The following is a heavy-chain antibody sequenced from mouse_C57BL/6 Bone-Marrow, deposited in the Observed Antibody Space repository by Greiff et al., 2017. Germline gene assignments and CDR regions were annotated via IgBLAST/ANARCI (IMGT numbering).Heavy chain of an antibody. CDR1: GFNIKDDY. Sequence: EVQLQQSGAELVRPGASVKLSCTASGFNIKDDYMHWVKQRPEQGLEWIGWIDPENGDTEYASKIQGKAPITADTSSNPAYLQLSSLTSEDTAVYYCTTVVHYWGQGTTLTVSS. D-gene: IGHD1-1*01. J-gene: IGHJ2*01. CDR3: TTVVHY. V-gene: IGHV14-4*01. CDR2: IDPENGDT.